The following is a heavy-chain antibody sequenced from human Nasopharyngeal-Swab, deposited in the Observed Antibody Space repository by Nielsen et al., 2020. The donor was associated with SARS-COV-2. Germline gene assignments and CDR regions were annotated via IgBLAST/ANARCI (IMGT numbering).Heavy chain of an antibody. CDR3: ARDGLDYDFWSAYFMDV. Sequence: GGSLRLSCAASGFTFSNYWMSWVRQTPGKGLEWVANIHQDGGEKTYVNSVKGRFTISRDNAKNSLYLQMNSLRAEDTAVYYCARDGLDYDFWSAYFMDVWGQGTTVTVSS. J-gene: IGHJ6*02. CDR2: IHQDGGEK. D-gene: IGHD3-3*01. V-gene: IGHV3-7*01. CDR1: GFTFSNYW.